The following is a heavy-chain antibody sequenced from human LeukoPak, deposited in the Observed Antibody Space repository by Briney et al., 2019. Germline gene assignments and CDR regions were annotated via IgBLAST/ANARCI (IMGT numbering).Heavy chain of an antibody. CDR3: ARAKRGYTYGSQKSNWYLDL. D-gene: IGHD5-18*01. V-gene: IGHV4-4*07. J-gene: IGHJ2*01. CDR2: VYSSGST. CDR1: GGSVSSYY. Sequence: SETLSLTCTVSGGSVSSYYWSWIRQPAGKGLECIGRVYSSGSTNYNPSLKSPVAISIETSKNQFSLRMSSVTAADTAVYYCARAKRGYTYGSQKSNWYLDLWGRGTLVTVSS.